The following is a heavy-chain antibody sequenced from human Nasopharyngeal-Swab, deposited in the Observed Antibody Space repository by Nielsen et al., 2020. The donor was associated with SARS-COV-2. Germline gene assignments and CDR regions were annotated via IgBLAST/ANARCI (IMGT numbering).Heavy chain of an antibody. CDR2: SRNKANSYIT. Sequence: GESLKISCAASGFTFSAHYMDWVRQAPGKGLEWVGRSRNKANSYITEYAASVKGRFTISRDDSKNSLYLQMSSLRTEDTALYYCARDLSSIWTSGLGVWGQGTTVIVSS. CDR3: ARDLSSIWTSGLGV. J-gene: IGHJ6*02. V-gene: IGHV3-72*01. D-gene: IGHD6-13*01. CDR1: GFTFSAHY.